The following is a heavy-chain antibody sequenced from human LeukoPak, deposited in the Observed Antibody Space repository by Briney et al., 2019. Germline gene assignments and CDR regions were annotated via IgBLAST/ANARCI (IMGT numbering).Heavy chain of an antibody. Sequence: SETLSLTCTVSGGSISSYYWSWIRQPPGKGLEWMGYIYYSGSTNYNPSLKSRVTISVDTSKNQFSLKLSSVTAADTAVYYCARADYGAFDIWGQGTMVTVSS. D-gene: IGHD4-17*01. CDR3: ARADYGAFDI. CDR1: GGSISSYY. V-gene: IGHV4-59*08. J-gene: IGHJ3*02. CDR2: IYYSGST.